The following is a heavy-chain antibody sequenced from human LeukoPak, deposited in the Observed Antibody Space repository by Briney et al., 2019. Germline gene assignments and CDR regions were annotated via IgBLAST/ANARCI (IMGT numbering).Heavy chain of an antibody. J-gene: IGHJ4*02. D-gene: IGHD6-19*01. CDR1: GFTFSSYA. CDR2: ISYDGSNK. Sequence: GRSLRLSCAASGFTFSSYAMHWVRQAPGKGLEWVAVISYDGSNKYYADSVKGRFTISRDNSKNTLHLQMSSLRPEDTAVFYCVKDPGGSSGAWGQGTLVTVSS. V-gene: IGHV3-30-3*01. CDR3: VKDPGGSSGA.